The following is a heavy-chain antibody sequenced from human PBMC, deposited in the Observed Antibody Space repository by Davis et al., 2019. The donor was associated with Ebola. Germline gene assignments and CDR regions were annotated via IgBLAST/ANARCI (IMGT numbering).Heavy chain of an antibody. V-gene: IGHV4-4*02. J-gene: IGHJ5*02. CDR1: GGSISSSNW. Sequence: MPGGSLRLSCAVSGGSISSSNWWSWVRQPPGKGLEWIGYIYYSGSTNYNPSLKSRVTISVDTSKNQFSLKLSSVTAADTAVYYCARDVYDILTGYIHWFDPWGQGTLVTVSS. CDR3: ARDVYDILTGYIHWFDP. D-gene: IGHD3-9*01. CDR2: IYYSGST.